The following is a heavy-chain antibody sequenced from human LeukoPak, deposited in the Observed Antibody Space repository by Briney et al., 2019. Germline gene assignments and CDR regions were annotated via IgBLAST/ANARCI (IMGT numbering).Heavy chain of an antibody. CDR2: IIPILGIA. V-gene: IGHV1-69*04. D-gene: IGHD1-26*01. Sequence: ASVKVSCKASGSTFSSYTISWVRQAPGQGLEWMGRIIPILGIANYAQKFQGRVTITADKSTSTAYMELSSLRSEDTAVYYCARDRGGVGASIYWGQGTLVTVSS. CDR1: GSTFSSYT. J-gene: IGHJ4*02. CDR3: ARDRGGVGASIY.